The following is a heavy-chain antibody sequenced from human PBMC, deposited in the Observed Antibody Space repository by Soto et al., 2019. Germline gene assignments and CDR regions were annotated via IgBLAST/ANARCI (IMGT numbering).Heavy chain of an antibody. V-gene: IGHV3-30-3*01. D-gene: IGHD6-19*01. CDR3: ARAGYSGGWHEFGY. CDR1: GFTFSSYA. J-gene: IGHJ4*02. Sequence: QVQLVESGGGVVQPGRSLRLSCAASGFTFSSYAMHWVRQAPGKGLEWVAVISYDGSNKYYADSVKGRFTISRDNSKNTLYLQMNSLRAEDTAVYYCARAGYSGGWHEFGYWGQGTLVTVSS. CDR2: ISYDGSNK.